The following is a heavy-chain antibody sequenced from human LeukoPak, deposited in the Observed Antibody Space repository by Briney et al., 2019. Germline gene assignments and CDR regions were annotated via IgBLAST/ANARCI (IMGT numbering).Heavy chain of an antibody. D-gene: IGHD6-19*01. CDR2: TYSGGST. J-gene: IGHJ4*02. CDR1: GFTVRSND. V-gene: IGHV3-66*04. CDR3: ARRQSGSSGWPNFDY. Sequence: GGSLTLSCAASGFTVRSNDLTWVRQAPGKGLEWVAVTYSGGSTYYADSVKGRFTISRDNSENTLYLQMNSLRAEDTAVYYCARRQSGSSGWPNFDYWGQGTLVTVSS.